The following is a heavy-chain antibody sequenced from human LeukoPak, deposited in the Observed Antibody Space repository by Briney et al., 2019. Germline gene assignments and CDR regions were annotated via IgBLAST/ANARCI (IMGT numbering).Heavy chain of an antibody. CDR2: VDHTGST. Sequence: SETLSLTCSVSDDSITMYYWTWIRQPPGKGLEWIGYVDHTGSTNYNPSLKSRVTISVDTSKNQFSLKLSSVTAADTAVYYCARDRGWVTDYWGQGTLVTVSS. D-gene: IGHD4-23*01. CDR1: DDSITMYY. V-gene: IGHV4-59*01. CDR3: ARDRGWVTDY. J-gene: IGHJ4*02.